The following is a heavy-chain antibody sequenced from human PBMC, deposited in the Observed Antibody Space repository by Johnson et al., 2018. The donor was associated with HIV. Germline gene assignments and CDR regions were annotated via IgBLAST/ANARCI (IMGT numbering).Heavy chain of an antibody. CDR1: GFTFSDYY. D-gene: IGHD6-13*01. J-gene: IGHJ3*02. Sequence: EVQLVESGGGLVKPGGSLRLSCAASGFTFSDYYMNWIRQAPGKGLEYVANVNQDGSATFYVDSVTGRFTISRDNAKNSLSLQMNSLRAEDTAVYYCATSGDKYSSNWGDAFDIWGQGTMVTVSS. CDR2: VNQDGSAT. V-gene: IGHV3-7*02. CDR3: ATSGDKYSSNWGDAFDI.